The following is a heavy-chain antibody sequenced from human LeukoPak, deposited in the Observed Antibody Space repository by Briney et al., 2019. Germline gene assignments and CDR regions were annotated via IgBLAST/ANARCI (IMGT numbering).Heavy chain of an antibody. CDR3: ARHETTYGSGSSRYYYYYMDV. J-gene: IGHJ6*03. CDR2: IYPGDSDT. D-gene: IGHD3-10*01. CDR1: GSFFTSYW. Sequence: GESLKISCEGSGSFFTSYWIGWVRQLPGKGLEWMGIIYPGDSDTTYSPSFQGQVTISADKSISPAYLQWSSLKASDTAMYYCARHETTYGSGSSRYYYYYMDVWGKGTTVTISS. V-gene: IGHV5-51*01.